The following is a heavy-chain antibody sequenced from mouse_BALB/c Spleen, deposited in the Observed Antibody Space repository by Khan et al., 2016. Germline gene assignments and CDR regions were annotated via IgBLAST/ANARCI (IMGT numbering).Heavy chain of an antibody. V-gene: IGHV1-54*01. CDR1: GYAFTNYL. J-gene: IGHJ1*01. Sequence: QVQLQQSGAELVRPGTSVKVSCKASGYAFTNYLIEWVQQRPGQGLEWIGVINPGSGGTNYKEKFKGNATLTADKSSSTAYMQLRSLTSDDSAVYFCARGYDWYFDVWGAGTTVTVSS. CDR3: ARGYDWYFDV. D-gene: IGHD2-14*01. CDR2: INPGSGGT.